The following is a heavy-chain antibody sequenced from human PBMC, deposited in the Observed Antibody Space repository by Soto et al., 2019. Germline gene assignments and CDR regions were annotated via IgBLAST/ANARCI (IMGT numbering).Heavy chain of an antibody. J-gene: IGHJ4*02. CDR1: GFTFSSYA. V-gene: IGHV3-30-3*01. CDR2: ISYDGSNK. Sequence: GGSLRLSCAASGFTFSSYAMHWVRQSPGKGLEWVAVISYDGSNKYYADSVKGRFTISRDNSKNTLYLQMNSLRAEDTAVYYCTIGGGNSYGSSIYWGQGTLVTVSS. D-gene: IGHD5-18*01. CDR3: TIGGGNSYGSSIY.